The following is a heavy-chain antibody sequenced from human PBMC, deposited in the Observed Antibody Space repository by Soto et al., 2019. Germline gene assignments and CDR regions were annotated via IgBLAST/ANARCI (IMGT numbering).Heavy chain of an antibody. Sequence: GGSLRLSCAASGFTFSSYAMSWVRQAPGKGLEWVSAISGSGGSTYYADPVKGRFTISRDNSKNTLYLQMNSLRAEDTAVYYCAKQEQQLVLKYYFDYWGQGTLVTVSS. CDR2: ISGSGGST. J-gene: IGHJ4*02. CDR1: GFTFSSYA. V-gene: IGHV3-23*01. D-gene: IGHD6-13*01. CDR3: AKQEQQLVLKYYFDY.